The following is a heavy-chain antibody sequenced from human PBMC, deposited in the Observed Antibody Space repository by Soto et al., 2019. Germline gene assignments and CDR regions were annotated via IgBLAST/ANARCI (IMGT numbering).Heavy chain of an antibody. CDR3: ARPGDMITFGGVIEPYVFDY. Sequence: GASVKVSCKAAGYTFTSYDINWMRQATGQGFXXMGWMNPNSGNAGYAQKFQGRVTMTRDTSISTAFMELSSLRSEDTAVYYCARPGDMITFGGVIEPYVFDYWGQGTLVTVSS. CDR1: GYTFTSYD. CDR2: MNPNSGNA. V-gene: IGHV1-8*01. D-gene: IGHD3-16*02. J-gene: IGHJ4*02.